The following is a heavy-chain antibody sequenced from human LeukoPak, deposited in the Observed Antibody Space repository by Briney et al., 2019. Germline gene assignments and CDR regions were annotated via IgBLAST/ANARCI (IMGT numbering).Heavy chain of an antibody. CDR1: GGSISSYY. D-gene: IGHD3-10*01. V-gene: IGHV4-59*01. CDR2: IYYSGST. CDR3: ARGGTMVRGVISWFDP. Sequence: SETLSLTCTVSGGSISSYYWSWIRQPPGKGLEWIGYIYYSGSTNYNPSLKSRVTISVDTSKNQFSLKLSSVTAAYTAVYYCARGGTMVRGVISWFDPWGQGTLVTVSS. J-gene: IGHJ5*02.